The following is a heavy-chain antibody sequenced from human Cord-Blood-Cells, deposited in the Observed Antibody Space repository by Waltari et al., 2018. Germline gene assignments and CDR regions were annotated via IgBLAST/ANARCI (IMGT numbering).Heavy chain of an antibody. Sequence: QVQLQESGPGLVTPSETLSLTCTVSGGSISSYYWSWIRQPAGKGLEWIGRIYTSGSTNYNPSLKSRVTMSVDTSKNQFSLKLSSVTAADTAVYYCARDLYYYDSSGYEDYYYMDVWGKGTTVTVSS. V-gene: IGHV4-4*07. D-gene: IGHD3-22*01. CDR1: GGSISSYY. J-gene: IGHJ6*03. CDR3: ARDLYYYDSSGYEDYYYMDV. CDR2: IYTSGST.